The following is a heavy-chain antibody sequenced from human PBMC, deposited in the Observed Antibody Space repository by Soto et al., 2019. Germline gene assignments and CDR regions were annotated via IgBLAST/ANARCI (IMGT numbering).Heavy chain of an antibody. CDR1: GYTFTRYA. J-gene: IGHJ3*02. D-gene: IGHD2-15*01. CDR3: ARCSGGSCYGDDAFDI. Sequence: ASVKVSFKACGYTFTRYAMHWLRQAPGQRLEWMGWINAGNGNTKYSQKFQGRVTITRDTSASTAYMELSSLRSEDTAVYYCARCSGGSCYGDDAFDIWGQGTMVTVSS. CDR2: INAGNGNT. V-gene: IGHV1-3*01.